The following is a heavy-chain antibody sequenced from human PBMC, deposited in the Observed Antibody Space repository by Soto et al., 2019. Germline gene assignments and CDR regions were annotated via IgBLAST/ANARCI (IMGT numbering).Heavy chain of an antibody. V-gene: IGHV4-39*01. J-gene: IGHJ5*02. CDR3: AGQTFTIAAASHRRTNWSDP. CDR1: GGSITSSSHF. D-gene: IGHD6-25*01. CDR2: IYFTGNT. Sequence: PSETLSLACTASGGSITSSSHFWGWVRQPPGKGLEWIGTIYFTGNTYYTPSLKSRLTMSIDTSKNEFSLRLNSVTAADTAVYYCAGQTFTIAAASHRRTNWSDPWGPATLVTVS.